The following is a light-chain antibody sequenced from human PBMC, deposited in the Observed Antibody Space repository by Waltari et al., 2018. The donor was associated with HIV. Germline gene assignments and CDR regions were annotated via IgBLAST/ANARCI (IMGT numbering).Light chain of an antibody. CDR1: SSNIGAGYD. CDR2: GNS. V-gene: IGLV1-40*01. Sequence: QSVLTQPPSVSGAPGQRVTISCTGSSSNIGAGYDVHWYQQLPGTAPKLLIYGNSHRPAGVPDRFSGSKSGTSASLAITGLQAEDEADYYCQSYDSSLSGPRVFGTGTKVTVL. CDR3: QSYDSSLSGPRV. J-gene: IGLJ1*01.